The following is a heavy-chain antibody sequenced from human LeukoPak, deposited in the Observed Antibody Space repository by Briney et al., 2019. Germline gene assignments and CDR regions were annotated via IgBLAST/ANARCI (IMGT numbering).Heavy chain of an antibody. J-gene: IGHJ3*02. Sequence: PGGSLRLSCAASGFTFSRYWMSWVRQAPGKGLELVTNIEQDGSARFYGDSVKGRFTVSRDNAKNSLYIQMNSLRAEDTAVYYCARDREGSRDAFDIWGQGTMVTVSS. D-gene: IGHD1-26*01. CDR3: ARDREGSRDAFDI. V-gene: IGHV3-7*01. CDR2: IEQDGSAR. CDR1: GFTFSRYW.